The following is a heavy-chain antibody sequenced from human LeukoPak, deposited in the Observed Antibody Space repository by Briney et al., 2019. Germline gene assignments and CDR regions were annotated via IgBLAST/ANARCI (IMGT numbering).Heavy chain of an antibody. J-gene: IGHJ6*02. Sequence: SGGSLRLSCAASGFTFDDYGMSWVRHAPGKGLEWVSGINWNGGSTGYADSVKGRFTISRDNSKNTLYLQMNSLRAEDTAVYYCARDLVVTTRGTGYGMDVWGQGTTVTVSS. CDR1: GFTFDDYG. V-gene: IGHV3-20*04. D-gene: IGHD2-21*02. CDR3: ARDLVVTTRGTGYGMDV. CDR2: INWNGGST.